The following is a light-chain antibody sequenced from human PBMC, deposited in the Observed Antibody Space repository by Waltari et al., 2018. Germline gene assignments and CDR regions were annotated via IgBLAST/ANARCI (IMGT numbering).Light chain of an antibody. CDR3: QQYDNLPLT. CDR1: QDISNY. V-gene: IGKV1-33*01. Sequence: DIQMTQSPSSLSASVGDRVTITCQSSQDISNYLNWDQRKPGKAPKLLIYDASNLETGVPSRFSGSGSGTDFTFTISSLQPEDIATYYCQQYDNLPLTFGGGTKVEIK. J-gene: IGKJ4*01. CDR2: DAS.